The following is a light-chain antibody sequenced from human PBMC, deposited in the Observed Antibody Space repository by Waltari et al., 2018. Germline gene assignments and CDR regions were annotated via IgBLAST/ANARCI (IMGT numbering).Light chain of an antibody. Sequence: DVQMTQSPSSLSASVGDRVTITCRASQGIRNDLAWYQQKPGKAPKRLIYTASSLFSGVPSRFSGSGSGTDFTLTISCLQSEDFATYYCQQYYSFPRTFGQGTKVEIK. CDR2: TAS. CDR3: QQYYSFPRT. V-gene: IGKV1-17*01. CDR1: QGIRND. J-gene: IGKJ1*01.